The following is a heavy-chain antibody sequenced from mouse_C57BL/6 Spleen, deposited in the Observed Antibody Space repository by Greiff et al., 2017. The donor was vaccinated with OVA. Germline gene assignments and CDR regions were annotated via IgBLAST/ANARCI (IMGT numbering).Heavy chain of an antibody. CDR1: GYTFTSYW. D-gene: IGHD1-1*01. CDR3: ALITTVFDV. V-gene: IGHV1-69*01. CDR2: IDPSESYT. Sequence: QVQLQQPGAELVMPGASVKLSCKASGYTFTSYWMHWVKQRPGQGLEWIGEIDPSESYTNYNQKFKGKSTLTVDKSSSTAYMQLSSLTSEDSAVYYCALITTVFDVWGTGTTVTVSS. J-gene: IGHJ1*03.